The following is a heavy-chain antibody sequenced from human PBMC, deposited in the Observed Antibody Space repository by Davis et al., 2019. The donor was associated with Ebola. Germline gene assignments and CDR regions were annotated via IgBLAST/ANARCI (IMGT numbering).Heavy chain of an antibody. CDR3: TRHVAVAGTYYYYMDV. Sequence: GGSLRLSCAASGFTFSGSAMHWVRQASGKGLEWVGRIRSKANSYATAYAASVKGRFTISRDDSKNTAYLQMNSLKTEDTAVYYCTRHVAVAGTYYYYMDVWGKGTTVTVSS. J-gene: IGHJ6*03. CDR2: IRSKANSYAT. V-gene: IGHV3-73*01. CDR1: GFTFSGSA. D-gene: IGHD6-19*01.